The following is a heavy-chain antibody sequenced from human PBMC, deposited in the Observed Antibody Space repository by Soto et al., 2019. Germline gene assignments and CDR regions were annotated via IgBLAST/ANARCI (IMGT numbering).Heavy chain of an antibody. CDR3: AREGSTYAANFDS. Sequence: QVQLVQSGAEVKKPGASVKVSCKASGHTSTNYAVHWVRQAPGQRLEWMGRIDAGNGNTKYSQKFQGRVTITTDTSASTAHVELSSQRSEDAAVEYCAREGSTYAANFDSWGQGTLVTVSS. D-gene: IGHD2-2*01. J-gene: IGHJ4*02. V-gene: IGHV1-3*01. CDR2: IDAGNGNT. CDR1: GHTSTNYA.